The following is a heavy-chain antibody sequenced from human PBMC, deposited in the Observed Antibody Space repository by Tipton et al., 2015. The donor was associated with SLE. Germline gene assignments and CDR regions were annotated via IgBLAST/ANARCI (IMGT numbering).Heavy chain of an antibody. CDR2: VSTSGRNI. J-gene: IGHJ4*02. D-gene: IGHD1-7*01. CDR1: GFTFSNYE. Sequence: SLRLSCAASGFTFSNYEMNWVRQAPGKGLEWVSYVSTSGRNIYYADSVKGRFSISRDNAKNSLYLQMNSLRAEDTAVYYCARDKGWNYDYFDCWGQGTLVTVSS. V-gene: IGHV3-48*03. CDR3: ARDKGWNYDYFDC.